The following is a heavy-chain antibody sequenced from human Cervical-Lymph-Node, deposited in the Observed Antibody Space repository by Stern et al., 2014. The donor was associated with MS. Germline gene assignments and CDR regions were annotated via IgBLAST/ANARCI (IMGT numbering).Heavy chain of an antibody. CDR2: IILIFGTV. J-gene: IGHJ4*02. V-gene: IGHV1-69*06. CDR3: ARYRGTFYFDN. CDR1: GGTFSTYS. Sequence: VQLLESGAEVKRPGSSVRVSCKASGGTFSTYSISWVRQAPGQGLEWMGGIILIFGTVNYAQKFQGRLTMSADKSTSTVYLDLNSLRSEDTAMYYCARYRGTFYFDNWGQGTLVTVSS. D-gene: IGHD1-1*01.